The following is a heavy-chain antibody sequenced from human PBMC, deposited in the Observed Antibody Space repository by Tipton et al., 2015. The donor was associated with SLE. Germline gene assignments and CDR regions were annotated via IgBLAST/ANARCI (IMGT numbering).Heavy chain of an antibody. CDR2: INSDGSST. CDR1: GFSFVSYW. D-gene: IGHD6-13*01. Sequence: SLRLSCAASGFSFVSYWMHWVRQAPGKGLAWVSRINSDGSSTIYADSVKGRFTISRDNAKNTLDLQMNSLRAEDTAVYYCARQLAYYGMDVWSQGTTVTVSS. V-gene: IGHV3-74*01. J-gene: IGHJ6*02. CDR3: ARQLAYYGMDV.